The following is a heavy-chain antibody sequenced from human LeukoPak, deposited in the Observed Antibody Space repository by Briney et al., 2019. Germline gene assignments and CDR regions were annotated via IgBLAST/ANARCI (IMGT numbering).Heavy chain of an antibody. CDR3: ASARTTAFMDV. CDR1: GGSISSDY. J-gene: IGHJ6*04. CDR2: IYTSGST. Sequence: SETLSLTCTVSGGSISSDYWSWVRQPAGKGLEWIGRIYTSGSTNYNPSLKSRVTMSVDTSKNQFSLKLSSVTAADTAVYYCASARTTAFMDVWGKGTTVTVSS. D-gene: IGHD2-2*01. V-gene: IGHV4-4*07.